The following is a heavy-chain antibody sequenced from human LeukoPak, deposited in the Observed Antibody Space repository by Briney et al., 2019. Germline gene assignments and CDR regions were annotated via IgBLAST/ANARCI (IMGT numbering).Heavy chain of an antibody. CDR3: ARANWNFANENYGMDV. Sequence: SETLSLTCAVYGGSFSGYYWSWIRQHPGKGLEWIGYIYYSGSTYYNPSLKSRVTISVDTSKNQFSLKLSSVTAADTAVYYCARANWNFANENYGMDVWGQGTTVTVSS. CDR1: GGSFSGYY. D-gene: IGHD1-7*01. V-gene: IGHV4-31*11. J-gene: IGHJ6*02. CDR2: IYYSGST.